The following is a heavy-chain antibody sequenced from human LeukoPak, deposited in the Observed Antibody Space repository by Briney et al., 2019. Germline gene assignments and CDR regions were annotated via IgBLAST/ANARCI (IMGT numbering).Heavy chain of an antibody. CDR1: GYTFSGYY. Sequence: ASVKVSCKASGYTFSGYYMHWVRQAPGQGLEWMGWINPKSGGTSYAQNFQGRVTMTRDASINTAYMELSRLRSDGAAVYHCVREYCDILTGSGGAGYYFDYWGQGTLVTVSS. CDR3: VREYCDILTGSGGAGYYFDY. D-gene: IGHD3-9*01. CDR2: INPKSGGT. V-gene: IGHV1-2*02. J-gene: IGHJ4*02.